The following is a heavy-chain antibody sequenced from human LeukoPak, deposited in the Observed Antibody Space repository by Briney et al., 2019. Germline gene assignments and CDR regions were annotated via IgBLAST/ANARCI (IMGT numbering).Heavy chain of an antibody. CDR3: AKSRNGFDWLLKGVSYYFDY. D-gene: IGHD3-9*01. Sequence: NPGGSLRLSCAASGFTFSDYSMNWVRQAPGKGLEWVSSISRSSRHVYYADSVKGRFTISRDNSKNTLYLQMNSLRAEDTAVYYCAKSRNGFDWLLKGVSYYFDYWGQGTLVTVSS. V-gene: IGHV3-21*04. J-gene: IGHJ4*02. CDR2: ISRSSRHV. CDR1: GFTFSDYS.